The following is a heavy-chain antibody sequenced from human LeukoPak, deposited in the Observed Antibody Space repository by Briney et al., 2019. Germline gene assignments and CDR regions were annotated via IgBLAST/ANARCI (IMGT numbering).Heavy chain of an antibody. D-gene: IGHD1-26*01. CDR1: GFTFSSYS. Sequence: GGSLRLSCAASGFTFSSYSMNWVRQAPGKGLEWVSYISNSSSTIYYADSVKGRFTISRDNAKNSLYLQMNSLRAEDTAVYYCARDPHHSGSYPCAFDIWGQGTMVTVSS. CDR2: ISNSSSTI. CDR3: ARDPHHSGSYPCAFDI. V-gene: IGHV3-48*01. J-gene: IGHJ3*02.